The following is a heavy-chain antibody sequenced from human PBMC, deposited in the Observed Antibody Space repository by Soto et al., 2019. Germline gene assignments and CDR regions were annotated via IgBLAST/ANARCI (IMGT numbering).Heavy chain of an antibody. CDR2: ISSSRTT. D-gene: IGHD3-16*01. Sequence: SLRLSCAASGFTFSSYSMNWVRQAPGKGLEWVSYISSSRTTYYADSVKGRFTISRDNAKNSLYLQMNSLRAEDTAVYYCARDGLGARDVTDYWGQGTLVTVSS. V-gene: IGHV3-48*01. J-gene: IGHJ4*02. CDR3: ARDGLGARDVTDY. CDR1: GFTFSSYS.